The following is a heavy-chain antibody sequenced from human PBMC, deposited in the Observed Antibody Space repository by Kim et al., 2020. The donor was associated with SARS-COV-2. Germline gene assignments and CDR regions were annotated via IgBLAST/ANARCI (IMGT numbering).Heavy chain of an antibody. V-gene: IGHV4-39*01. CDR1: GGSIISSSYY. CDR2: IYYSGST. Sequence: SETLSLTCTVSGGSIISSSYYWGRSRQPPGKGLEWIGSIYYSGSTYYNPSLKSRVTISVDTSKNQFSLKLSSVTAADTAVYYCARHTRGYCSSTSCYWSVNYYYYGMDVWGQGTTVTVSS. J-gene: IGHJ6*02. D-gene: IGHD2-2*01. CDR3: ARHTRGYCSSTSCYWSVNYYYYGMDV.